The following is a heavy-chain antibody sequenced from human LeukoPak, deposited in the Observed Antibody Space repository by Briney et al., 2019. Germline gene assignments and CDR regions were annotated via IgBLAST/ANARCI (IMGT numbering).Heavy chain of an antibody. CDR2: ISWNSGNV. D-gene: IGHD3-10*02. CDR1: AFTFDDYA. Sequence: SLRLSCSASAFTFDDYAMHWVRQAPGKGLEWVSGISWNSGNVGYADSVKGRFTISRDNAKNSLYLQMNSLRAEDTAVYYCAELGITMIGGVWGKGTTVTISS. V-gene: IGHV3-9*01. CDR3: AELGITMIGGV. J-gene: IGHJ6*04.